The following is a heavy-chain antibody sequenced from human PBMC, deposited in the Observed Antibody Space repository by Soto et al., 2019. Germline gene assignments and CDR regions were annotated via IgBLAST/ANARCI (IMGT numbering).Heavy chain of an antibody. Sequence: PGVSLRLSCAASGFIFSNAWINWVRQAPGKGLEWVSYITSSSSTIYYADSVKGRFTISRDSAKNSLYLQMNSLRAEDTAVYYCARRGPGTTTVNNLYYYMDVWGQGTTVTVSS. CDR1: GFIFSNAW. CDR2: ITSSSSTI. J-gene: IGHJ6*03. CDR3: ARRGPGTTTVNNLYYYMDV. V-gene: IGHV3-48*01. D-gene: IGHD4-4*01.